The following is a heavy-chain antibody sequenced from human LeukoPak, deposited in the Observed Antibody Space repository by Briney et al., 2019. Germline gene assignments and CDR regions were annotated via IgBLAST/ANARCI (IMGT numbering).Heavy chain of an antibody. CDR3: ARGRDEDWFDP. Sequence: PGGSPRLSCAASGFTVSSNYMSWVRQAPGKGLEWVSVIYSGGSTYYADSVKGRFTISRDNSKNTLYLQMNSLRAEDTAVYYCARGRDEDWFDPWGQGTLVTVSS. D-gene: IGHD5-24*01. V-gene: IGHV3-66*01. CDR1: GFTVSSNY. CDR2: IYSGGST. J-gene: IGHJ5*02.